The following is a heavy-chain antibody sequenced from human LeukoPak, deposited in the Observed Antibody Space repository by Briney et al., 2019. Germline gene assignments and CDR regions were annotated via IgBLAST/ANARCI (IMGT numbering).Heavy chain of an antibody. CDR2: INSEGSST. CDR3: ARGGGYSYAPFDY. Sequence: QPGGSLRLSCAASGFTFSSYWMHWVRQAPGKGLVWVSRINSEGSSTSYADSVKGRFTISRDNAKDTLYLQMNSLRAEDTAVYYCARGGGYSYAPFDYWGQGTLVTVSS. J-gene: IGHJ4*02. CDR1: GFTFSSYW. V-gene: IGHV3-74*01. D-gene: IGHD5-18*01.